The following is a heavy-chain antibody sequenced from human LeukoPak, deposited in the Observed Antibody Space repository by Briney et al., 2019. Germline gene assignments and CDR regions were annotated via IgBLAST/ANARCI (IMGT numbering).Heavy chain of an antibody. D-gene: IGHD6-13*01. V-gene: IGHV1-2*02. J-gene: IGHJ6*02. CDR3: ARETYSSSWYDSGYYYYYGMDV. CDR2: INPNSGGT. CDR1: GYTFTSYD. Sequence: ASVKVSCKASGYTFTSYDINWVRQATGQGLEWMGWINPNSGGTNYAQKFQGRVTMTRDTSISTAYMELSRLRSDDTAVYYCARETYSSSWYDSGYYYYYGMDVWGQGTTVTVSS.